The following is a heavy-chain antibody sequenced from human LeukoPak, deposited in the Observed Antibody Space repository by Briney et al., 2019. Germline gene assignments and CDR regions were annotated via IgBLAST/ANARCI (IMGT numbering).Heavy chain of an antibody. CDR2: IYYSGST. CDR1: GGSISSYY. V-gene: IGHV4-59*01. Sequence: SETLSLTCTVSGGSISSYYWSWIRQPPGKGLEWIGYIYYSGSTNYNPSLKSRVTISVDTSKNQFSLKLSSVTAADTAVYYCASSGWFGESPINWGQGTLVTVSS. D-gene: IGHD3-10*01. J-gene: IGHJ4*02. CDR3: ASSGWFGESPIN.